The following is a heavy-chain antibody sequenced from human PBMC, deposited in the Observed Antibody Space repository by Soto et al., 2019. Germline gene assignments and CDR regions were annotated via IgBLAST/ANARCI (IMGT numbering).Heavy chain of an antibody. D-gene: IGHD3-3*01. J-gene: IGHJ6*02. CDR1: GGSISGYY. V-gene: IGHV4-4*07. CDR3: SRVGWSNSKCYTRGMDV. CDR2: IYSDGTT. Sequence: QMHLQESGPGLVKPSETLSLTCTVSGGSISGYYWSWVRQPAGKGLEWVGLIYSDGTTNYSPSLKSRVTMSLDTPKDQFSLHLNSVTAADTAVYYCSRVGWSNSKCYTRGMDVWGQGTTVTVSS.